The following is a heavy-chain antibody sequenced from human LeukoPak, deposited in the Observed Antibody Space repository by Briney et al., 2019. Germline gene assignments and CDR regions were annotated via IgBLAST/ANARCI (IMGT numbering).Heavy chain of an antibody. J-gene: IGHJ4*02. CDR3: ARGSSGQLEVRY. V-gene: IGHV4-39*07. Sequence: SETLSLTCTVSGGSISSSSYYWGWIRQPPGKGLEWIGSIYYSGSTYYNPSLKSRVTISVDTSKNQFSLNLSSVTAADTAVYYCARGSSGQLEVRYWGQGTLVTVSS. D-gene: IGHD3-10*01. CDR2: IYYSGST. CDR1: GGSISSSSYY.